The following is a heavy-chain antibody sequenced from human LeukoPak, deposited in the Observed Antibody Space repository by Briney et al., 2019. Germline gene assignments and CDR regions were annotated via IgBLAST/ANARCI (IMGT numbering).Heavy chain of an antibody. D-gene: IGHD2-2*01. V-gene: IGHV3-66*01. CDR3: ARSALLTADPFDY. J-gene: IGHJ4*02. Sequence: PGGSLRLSCAASGFTVSDHYMTWVRQAPGKGLEWVSITYTGGSTYSADSVKDRFIVSRDSSKNTLYLEMNSLRAEDTAIYYCARSALLTADPFDYWGQGTLVTVSS. CDR2: TYTGGST. CDR1: GFTVSDHY.